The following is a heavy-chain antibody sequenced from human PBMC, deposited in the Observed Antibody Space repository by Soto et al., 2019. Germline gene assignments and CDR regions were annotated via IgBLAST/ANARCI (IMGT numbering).Heavy chain of an antibody. CDR1: GGSISSDDYY. D-gene: IGHD3-10*01. CDR2: IYYRGNT. V-gene: IGHV4-31*03. Sequence: SETLSLTCTVSGGSISSDDYYWNWIRQRPGKGLEWIGKIYYRGNTNYNPSLKSRIIMSMDMSENQFSLKLTAVTAADTAVYYCARGSEYYGMDVWGQGTTVTVST. CDR3: ARGSEYYGMDV. J-gene: IGHJ6*01.